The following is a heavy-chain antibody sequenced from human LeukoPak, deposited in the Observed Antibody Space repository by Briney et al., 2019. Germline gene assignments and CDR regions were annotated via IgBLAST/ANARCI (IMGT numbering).Heavy chain of an antibody. CDR1: GYTFTSYG. J-gene: IGHJ5*02. Sequence: ASVKVSCKASGYTFTSYGISRVRQAPGQGLEWMGWISAYNGNTNYAQKLQGRVTMTTDTSTSTAYMELRSLRSDDTAVYYCARAGDYYGSEEGWFDPWGQGTLVTVSS. CDR2: ISAYNGNT. D-gene: IGHD3-10*01. CDR3: ARAGDYYGSEEGWFDP. V-gene: IGHV1-18*01.